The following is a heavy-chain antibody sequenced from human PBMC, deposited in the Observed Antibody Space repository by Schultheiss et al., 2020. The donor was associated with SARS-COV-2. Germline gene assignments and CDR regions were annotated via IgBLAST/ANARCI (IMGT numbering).Heavy chain of an antibody. Sequence: SETLSLTCTVSGASISSYYWSWIRQHPGKGLEWIGYIYYSGSTYYNPSLKSRVTISVDTSKNQFSLKLSSVTAADTAVYYCARETTRYYYYGMDVWGQGTTVTVSS. CDR3: ARETTRYYYYGMDV. CDR1: GASISSYY. CDR2: IYYSGST. V-gene: IGHV4-59*12. J-gene: IGHJ6*02. D-gene: IGHD4-11*01.